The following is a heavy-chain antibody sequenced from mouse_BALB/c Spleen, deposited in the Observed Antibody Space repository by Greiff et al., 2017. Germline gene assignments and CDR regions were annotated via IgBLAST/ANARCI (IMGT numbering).Heavy chain of an antibody. CDR3: ARDYYGSSDY. CDR1: GYTFTSYN. V-gene: IGHV1-12*01. J-gene: IGHJ2*01. CDR2: IYPGNGDT. Sequence: QVQLQQPGAELVKPGASVKMSCKASGYTFTSYNMHWVKQTPGQGLEWIGAIYPGNGDTSYNQKFKGKATLTADKSSSTAYMQLSSLTSEDSAVYYCARDYYGSSDYWGQGTTLTVSS. D-gene: IGHD1-1*01.